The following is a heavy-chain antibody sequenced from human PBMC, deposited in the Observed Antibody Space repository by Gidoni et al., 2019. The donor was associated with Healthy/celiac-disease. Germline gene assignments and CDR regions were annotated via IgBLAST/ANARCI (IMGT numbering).Heavy chain of an antibody. Sequence: QVQLQPWGAGLLKPSETMSLTCAVYGGSFSGYYWSWIRQPPGKGLEWIGEINHSGSTNYNPSLKSRVTISVDTSKNQFSLKLSSVTAADTAVYYCARGARGSGWFMSLHRHGPQYGMDVWGQGTTVTVSS. D-gene: IGHD6-19*01. CDR2: INHSGST. J-gene: IGHJ6*02. V-gene: IGHV4-34*01. CDR1: GGSFSGYY. CDR3: ARGARGSGWFMSLHRHGPQYGMDV.